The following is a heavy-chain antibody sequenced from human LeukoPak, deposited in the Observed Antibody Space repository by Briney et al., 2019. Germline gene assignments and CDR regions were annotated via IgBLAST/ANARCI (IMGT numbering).Heavy chain of an antibody. D-gene: IGHD3-9*01. CDR2: IIPIFGTA. Sequence: SVKVSCTASGGTFTSYAISWVRQAPGQGLGWMGGIIPIFGTANYAQKFQGRVTITADESTSTAYMELSSLRSEDTAVYYCASPREGPLVRGAYDILTAWGQGTLVTVSS. J-gene: IGHJ5*02. CDR1: GGTFTSYA. CDR3: ASPREGPLVRGAYDILTA. V-gene: IGHV1-69*01.